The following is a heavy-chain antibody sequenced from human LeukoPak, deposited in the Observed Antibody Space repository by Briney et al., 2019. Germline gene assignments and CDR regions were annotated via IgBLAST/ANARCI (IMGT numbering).Heavy chain of an antibody. D-gene: IGHD6-19*01. V-gene: IGHV4-4*07. CDR1: YGSISNYY. CDR3: ARVWYSSRWHYFDY. CDR2: IYSSGST. J-gene: IGHJ4*02. Sequence: SETLSLTCTVSYGSISNYYWSWIRQPAVKGLEWIGRIYSSGSTNYNPSLKSRVTMSVDTSKNQFSLKLSSVTAADTAMYYCARVWYSSRWHYFDYWGQGTLVTVSS.